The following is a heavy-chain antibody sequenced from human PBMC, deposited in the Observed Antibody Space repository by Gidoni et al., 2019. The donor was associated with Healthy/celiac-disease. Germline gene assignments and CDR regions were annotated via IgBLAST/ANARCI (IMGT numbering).Heavy chain of an antibody. D-gene: IGHD1-7*01. CDR2: ISAYNGNT. Sequence: QVQLVQSGAEVKKPGASVKVSCKASGYTFTSYGISWVRQAPGQGLEWMGWISAYNGNTNYAQKLQGRVTMTTDTSTSTAYMELRSLRSDDTAVYYCARDLLAFLTTGTTAFDYWGQGTLVTVSS. CDR1: GYTFTSYG. V-gene: IGHV1-18*01. J-gene: IGHJ4*02. CDR3: ARDLLAFLTTGTTAFDY.